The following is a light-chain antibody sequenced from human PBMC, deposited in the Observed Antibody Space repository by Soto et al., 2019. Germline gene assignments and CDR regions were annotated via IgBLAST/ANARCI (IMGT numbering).Light chain of an antibody. CDR1: QRVRTS. V-gene: IGKV3-11*01. Sequence: EIVLTQSPATLSLSPGERATLSCRASQRVRTSLAWYQQKPDQAPRLLIYDASNRATGIPARFSGSGSGTDFTLTISRLESEDFAVYYCQQRSDWPVTFGPGTKVDSK. CDR3: QQRSDWPVT. CDR2: DAS. J-gene: IGKJ3*01.